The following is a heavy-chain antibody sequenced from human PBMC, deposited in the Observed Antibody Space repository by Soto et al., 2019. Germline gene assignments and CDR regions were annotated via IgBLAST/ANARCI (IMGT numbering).Heavy chain of an antibody. J-gene: IGHJ6*02. CDR3: ARDGGRAEDGMDV. CDR1: GFIVSGNY. CDR2: IYSGGST. D-gene: IGHD3-10*01. Sequence: EVRLVETGGDLIQPGGSLRLSCAASGFIVSGNYMSWVRQAPWKGLEWVSVIYSGGSTYYADSVKGRFTISRDNSKNTLYLQLNSLRADDTAVYYCARDGGRAEDGMDVWGQGTTVTVSS. V-gene: IGHV3-53*02.